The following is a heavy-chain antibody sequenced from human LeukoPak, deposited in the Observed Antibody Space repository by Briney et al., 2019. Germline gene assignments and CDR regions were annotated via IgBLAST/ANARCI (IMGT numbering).Heavy chain of an antibody. D-gene: IGHD3-10*01. V-gene: IGHV3-48*03. CDR1: GFTFSSYE. J-gene: IGHJ4*02. Sequence: PGGSLRLSCAASGFTFSSYEMNWVRQAPGKGLEWVSYISSSGSTIYYADSVKGRFTISRDNAKNSLYLQMNSLRAEDTAVYYCAREGFGGSGSYYQKGKSIDYWGQGTLVTVSS. CDR3: AREGFGGSGSYYQKGKSIDY. CDR2: ISSSGSTI.